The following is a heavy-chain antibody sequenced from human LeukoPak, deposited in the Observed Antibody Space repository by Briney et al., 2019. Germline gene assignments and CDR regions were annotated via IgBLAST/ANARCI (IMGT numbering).Heavy chain of an antibody. D-gene: IGHD7-27*01. V-gene: IGHV1-2*02. Sequence: GASVKVSCKASGYTFTDYYIHWARQAPGQGLEYMGWISPNSGGTNYAQMFQGRVTMTSDTSINTAFMELRSLRSDDTAVYYCARDSTGGYPDYWGQGTLVTVSA. CDR3: ARDSTGGYPDY. CDR2: ISPNSGGT. CDR1: GYTFTDYY. J-gene: IGHJ4*02.